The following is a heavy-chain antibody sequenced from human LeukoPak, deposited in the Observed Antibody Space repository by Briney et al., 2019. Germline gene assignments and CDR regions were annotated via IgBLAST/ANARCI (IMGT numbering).Heavy chain of an antibody. V-gene: IGHV3-15*01. D-gene: IGHD3-22*01. CDR2: TKSKTDAGTT. CDR3: TTDYTLIDAFDI. CDR1: GFTFSNAW. Sequence: GGSLRLSCAASGFTFSNAWMSWVRQPPGRGLEWVGRTKSKTDAGTTDFAAPVKGRFTISRDDSKNTLYLQMNSLKTEDTAVYYCTTDYTLIDAFDIWGQGTMVTVSS. J-gene: IGHJ3*02.